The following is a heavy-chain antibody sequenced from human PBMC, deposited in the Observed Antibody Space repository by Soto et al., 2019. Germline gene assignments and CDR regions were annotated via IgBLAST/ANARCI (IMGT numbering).Heavy chain of an antibody. CDR3: ARYSGYSYGYSPFFDY. CDR2: ISSSSSYT. CDR1: GFTFSDYY. V-gene: IGHV3-11*06. Sequence: GGSLRLSCAASGFTFSDYYMSWIRQAPGKGLEWVSYISSSSSYTNYADSVKGRFTISRDNAKNSLYLQMNSLRAEDTAVYYCARYSGYSYGYSPFFDYWGQGTLVTVSS. D-gene: IGHD5-18*01. J-gene: IGHJ4*02.